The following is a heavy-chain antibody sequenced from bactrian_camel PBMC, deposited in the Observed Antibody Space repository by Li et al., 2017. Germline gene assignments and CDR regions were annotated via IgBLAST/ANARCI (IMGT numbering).Heavy chain of an antibody. Sequence: HVQLVESGGGSVQAGGSLRLSCEISLYIYSSYCMGWFRQAPGKEREAVAAHYTGTATTYVADSVKGRFTISQDNAKNTLYLQMNSLKPEDTAMYYCAASAYSGSLTPLREYAYDYRGQGTQVTVS. J-gene: IGHJ4*01. CDR1: LYIYSSYC. CDR2: HYTGTATT. D-gene: IGHD2*01. V-gene: IGHV3S1*01. CDR3: AASAYSGSLTPLREYAYDY.